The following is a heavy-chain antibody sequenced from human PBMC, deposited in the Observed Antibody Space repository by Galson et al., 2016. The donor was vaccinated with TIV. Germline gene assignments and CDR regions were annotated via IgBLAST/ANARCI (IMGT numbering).Heavy chain of an antibody. D-gene: IGHD5-12*01. CDR2: IIPILGMA. J-gene: IGHJ4*02. CDR1: GGTFSSYA. V-gene: IGHV1-69*04. Sequence: SVKVSCKASGGTFSSYALSWVRQAPGQGLEWMGRIIPILGMANYAQRFQGRVTITADRSATTAYMELNSLRSEDTAVYYCARSPHSAYGTFSDYWGQGTLVTVSS. CDR3: ARSPHSAYGTFSDY.